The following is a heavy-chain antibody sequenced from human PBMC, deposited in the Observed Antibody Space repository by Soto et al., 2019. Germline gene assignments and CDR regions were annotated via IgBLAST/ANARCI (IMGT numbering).Heavy chain of an antibody. CDR1: NFSISTNYY. D-gene: IGHD5-18*01. V-gene: IGHV4-38-2*02. Sequence: SETLSLTCTVSNFSISTNYYWGWIRQAPGKALQWIGSMEHSGSAYYNPSLRRRATLSLDTSKNQFSLELTSVAAADTAVYYGARVEGAGYSYAFCDSWGQGTLVTVSS. J-gene: IGHJ5*01. CDR2: MEHSGSA. CDR3: ARVEGAGYSYAFCDS.